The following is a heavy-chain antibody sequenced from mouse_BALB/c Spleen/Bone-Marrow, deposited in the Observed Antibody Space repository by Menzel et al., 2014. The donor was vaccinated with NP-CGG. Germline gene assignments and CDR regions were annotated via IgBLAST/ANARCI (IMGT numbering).Heavy chain of an antibody. CDR2: INPDSSTI. Sequence: EVQGVESGGGLVQPGGSLKLSCAASGFDFSRYWMSWVRQAPGKGLKWIGEINPDSSTINYTPSLKDKFIISRDNAKNTLYLQMSTVRSEDTALYYCARLSYYGRFAYWGQGTLVTVSA. J-gene: IGHJ3*01. D-gene: IGHD1-1*01. CDR1: GFDFSRYW. CDR3: ARLSYYGRFAY. V-gene: IGHV4-1*02.